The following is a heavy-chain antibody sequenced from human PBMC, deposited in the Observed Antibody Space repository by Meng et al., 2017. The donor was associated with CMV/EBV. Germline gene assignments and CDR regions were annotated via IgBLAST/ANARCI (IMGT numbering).Heavy chain of an antibody. V-gene: IGHV3-23*01. CDR1: GFTFSSYA. CDR2: ISGSGVRT. CDR3: AKDCWFDP. J-gene: IGHJ5*02. Sequence: GESLKISCAASGFTFSSYAMSWVRQAPGKGLEWVSAISGSGVRTYYADSVRGRCTISRDNSKNTLYLQMNGLRAEDTAVYYCAKDCWFDPWGQGTLVTVSS.